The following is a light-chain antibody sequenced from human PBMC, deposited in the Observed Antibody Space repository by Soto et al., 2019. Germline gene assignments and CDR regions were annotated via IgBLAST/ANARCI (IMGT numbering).Light chain of an antibody. CDR3: HQRFDSIT. J-gene: IGKJ5*01. Sequence: DIVMIQSPDSLAVSLGERATITCKSSQIVLFTSNNKNFLAWYQQKPGQAPRLLIYDASKRATGIPVRFSGSGSGTDFTLTISSLEPEDFAVYFCHQRFDSITFGQGTRLEI. CDR2: DAS. CDR1: QIVLFTSNNKNF. V-gene: IGKV4-1*01.